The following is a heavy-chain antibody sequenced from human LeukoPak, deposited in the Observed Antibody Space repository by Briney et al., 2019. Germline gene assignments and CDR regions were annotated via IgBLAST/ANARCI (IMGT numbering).Heavy chain of an antibody. CDR1: GGTFSSYA. CDR2: IIPIFGTA. V-gene: IGHV1-69*05. CDR3: ARVRESIFGVVTTWFDP. J-gene: IGHJ5*02. Sequence: SVKVSCKASGGTFSSYAISWVRQAPGQGLEWMGGIIPIFGTANYAQKFQGRVTITTDESMSTAYMELSSLRSEDTAVYYCARVRESIFGVVTTWFDPWGQGTLVTVSS. D-gene: IGHD3-3*01.